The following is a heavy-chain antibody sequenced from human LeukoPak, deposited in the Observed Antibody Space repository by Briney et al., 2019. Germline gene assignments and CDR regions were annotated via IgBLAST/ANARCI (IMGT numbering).Heavy chain of an antibody. CDR3: ASGMEGWYFDL. V-gene: IGHV1-2*02. Sequence: ASXXXSCXASGYTFTDYSMHWVRQAPGQGREWMGWINPNSGGTNYTQKFQGRVTMTRDTSISTAYMELISLRSDDTAVYYCASGMEGWYFDLWGRGTLVTVSS. CDR2: INPNSGGT. D-gene: IGHD3-3*01. CDR1: GYTFTDYS. J-gene: IGHJ2*01.